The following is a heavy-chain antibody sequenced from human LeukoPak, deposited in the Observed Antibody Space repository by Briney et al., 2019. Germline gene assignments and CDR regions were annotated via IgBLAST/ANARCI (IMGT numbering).Heavy chain of an antibody. CDR3: ARGLDTYYFDSSGYYHGDY. CDR1: GYTFIGYY. CDR2: INPNSGGT. D-gene: IGHD3-22*01. Sequence: ASVKVSCKASGYTFIGYYIHWVRQAPGQGLEWTGRINPNSGGTNYAQRFQGRVTMTRDTSISTAYMELSRLRSDDTAVYYCARGLDTYYFDSSGYYHGDYWGQGTLVTVSS. J-gene: IGHJ4*02. V-gene: IGHV1-2*06.